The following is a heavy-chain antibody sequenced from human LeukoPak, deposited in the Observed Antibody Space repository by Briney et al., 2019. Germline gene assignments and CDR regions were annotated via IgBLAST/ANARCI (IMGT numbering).Heavy chain of an antibody. J-gene: IGHJ5*02. CDR3: ARVRRIAENWFDP. CDR2: FDPEDGET. CDR1: GYTLTELS. V-gene: IGHV1-24*01. Sequence: ASVKVSCKVSGYTLTELSMHWVRQAPGKGLEWMGGFDPEDGETFYAQKFQGRVTMTRDMSTSTVYMELSSLRSEDTAVYYCARVRRIAENWFDPWGQGTLVTVSS. D-gene: IGHD6-13*01.